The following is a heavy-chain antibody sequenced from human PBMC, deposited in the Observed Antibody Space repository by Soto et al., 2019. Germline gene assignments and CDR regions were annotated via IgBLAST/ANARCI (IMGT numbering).Heavy chain of an antibody. V-gene: IGHV1-18*01. J-gene: IGHJ4*02. CDR2: ISAYNGAT. D-gene: IGHD3-3*01. CDR3: ARTGRFLEWLYTFDY. Sequence: QVQLVQSGAEVAKPGASVKVSCKSSGYTFSDYGISWVRQAPGQGLGWMGWISAYNGATNYAHKFQGRVTMTTDTSTSTDYLELRSLRSDDTAVYYCARTGRFLEWLYTFDYWGQGNLVTVSS. CDR1: GYTFSDYG.